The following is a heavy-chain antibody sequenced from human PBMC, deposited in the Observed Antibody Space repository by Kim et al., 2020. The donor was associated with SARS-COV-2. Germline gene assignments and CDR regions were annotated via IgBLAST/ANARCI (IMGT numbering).Heavy chain of an antibody. CDR1: GFTFSEFS. D-gene: IGHD2-15*01. V-gene: IGHV3-21*06. Sequence: GALRLSCAASGFTFSEFSMNWVRQAPGEGPEWVASNSSSGGFIYYTDSAKGRFTISRNNARTELYLEMNDRRVDDSAVYFCVRDRFGYVMFSLASFFDLWGQGTLATVS. J-gene: IGHJ5*02. CDR3: VRDRFGYVMFSLASFFDL. CDR2: NSSSGGFI.